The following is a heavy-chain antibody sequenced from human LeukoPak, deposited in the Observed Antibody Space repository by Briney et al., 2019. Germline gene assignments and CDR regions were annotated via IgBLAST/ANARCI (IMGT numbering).Heavy chain of an antibody. V-gene: IGHV4-39*07. Sequence: GSLRLSCAASGFTFRSYSMNWVRQAPGKGLEWIGSIYYSGSTYYNPSLKSRVTISVDTSKNQFSLKLSSVTAADTAVYYCARDETTREEPYYYYYMDVWGKGTTVTVSS. D-gene: IGHD1-1*01. CDR3: ARDETTREEPYYYYYMDV. J-gene: IGHJ6*03. CDR2: IYYSGST. CDR1: GFTFRSYS.